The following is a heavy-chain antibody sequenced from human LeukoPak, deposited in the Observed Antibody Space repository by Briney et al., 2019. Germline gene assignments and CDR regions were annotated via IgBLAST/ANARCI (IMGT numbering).Heavy chain of an antibody. D-gene: IGHD6-19*01. Sequence: GGSLRPSCAASGFMFSSYEMYWVRQAPGKGLEWVSYINPGGTTMYYADSVSGRFTISRDNAKNSLFLQMNSLRADDTAVYFCALLAVASDFDYWGQGSLVTVSS. J-gene: IGHJ4*02. V-gene: IGHV3-48*03. CDR3: ALLAVASDFDY. CDR1: GFMFSSYE. CDR2: INPGGTTM.